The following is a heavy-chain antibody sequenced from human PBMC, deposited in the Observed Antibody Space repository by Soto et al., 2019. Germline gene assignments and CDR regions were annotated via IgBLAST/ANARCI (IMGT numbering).Heavy chain of an antibody. CDR1: GFTFSSYA. CDR3: AKGRKRGYSGYDLFDY. Sequence: GGSLRLSCAASGFTFSSYAMSWVRQAPGKGLEWVSAISGSGGSTYYADSVKGRFTISRDNSKNTLYLQMNSLRAEDTAVYYCAKGRKRGYSGYDLFDYWGQGTLVTVSS. CDR2: ISGSGGST. V-gene: IGHV3-23*01. J-gene: IGHJ4*02. D-gene: IGHD5-12*01.